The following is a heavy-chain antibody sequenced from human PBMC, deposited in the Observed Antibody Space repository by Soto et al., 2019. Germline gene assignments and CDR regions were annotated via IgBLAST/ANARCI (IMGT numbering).Heavy chain of an antibody. CDR1: GDSISSHTFS. D-gene: IGHD6-19*01. CDR2: IYYHGDP. CDR3: ARHDGFTSGWIFDY. Sequence: QLQLQESGPGLVKPSETLSLTCTDSGDSISSHTFSWGWIRQPPGKGLEWIGTIYYHGDPYYNPSIKSRVPISVDTAKNRLSLKVKYVTAADTAVYYCARHDGFTSGWIFDYWGQGTLITVSS. V-gene: IGHV4-39*02. J-gene: IGHJ4*02.